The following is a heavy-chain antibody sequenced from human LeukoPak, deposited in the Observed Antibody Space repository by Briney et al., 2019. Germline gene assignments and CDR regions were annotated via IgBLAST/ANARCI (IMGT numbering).Heavy chain of an antibody. V-gene: IGHV4-61*02. CDR3: AGNSGSYPFWFDP. CDR2: IYTSGST. Sequence: TLSLTCTVSGGSISSGSYYWSWIRQPAGKGLEWIGRIYTSGSTNYNPSLKSRAIISVDTSKNQFSLKLNSVTAADTAVYFCAGNSGSYPFWFDPWGQGTLVTVSS. CDR1: GGSISSGSYY. D-gene: IGHD1-26*01. J-gene: IGHJ5*02.